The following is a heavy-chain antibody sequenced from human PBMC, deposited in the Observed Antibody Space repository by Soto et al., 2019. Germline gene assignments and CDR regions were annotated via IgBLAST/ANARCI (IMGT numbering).Heavy chain of an antibody. CDR1: GFTFNDSY. V-gene: IGHV3-11*01. CDR3: ARGPDRGRIAAGRTFAI. CDR2: ISSSGSTI. D-gene: IGHD6-13*01. J-gene: IGHJ3*02. Sequence: QVQLVESGGGLVKPGGSLRLSCAASGFTFNDSYMSWIRQAPGKGLEWVSYISSSGSTIYYADSVKGRFTISRDNAKNSRYLQMNSLRAEDTAVYFCARGPDRGRIAAGRTFAIWGQGPMVTVSS.